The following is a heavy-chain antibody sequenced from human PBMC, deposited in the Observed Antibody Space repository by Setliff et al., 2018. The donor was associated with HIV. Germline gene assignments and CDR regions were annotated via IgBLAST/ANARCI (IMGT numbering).Heavy chain of an antibody. Sequence: ASVKVSCKATEFIILANKMNWVRQAPGQGLEWIGRISPDNGAAEYAPQFQGRVIMTVDTSISTAYLEIPRLTSDDAAVYYCALPRVFDSFHIWGQGTMVTVSS. V-gene: IGHV1-2*06. CDR1: EFIILANK. CDR2: ISPDNGAA. CDR3: ALPRVFDSFHI. J-gene: IGHJ3*02.